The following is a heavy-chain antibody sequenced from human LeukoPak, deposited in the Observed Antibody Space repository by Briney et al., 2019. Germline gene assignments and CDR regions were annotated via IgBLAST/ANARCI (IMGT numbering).Heavy chain of an antibody. CDR1: GFTFSSYA. D-gene: IGHD5-18*01. CDR2: ISGSGGST. V-gene: IGHV3-23*01. CDR3: AKDGSGYSYGCIDY. Sequence: GGSLRLSCAASGFTFSSYAMSWVRQAPGKGLEWGSAISGSGGSTYYADSVKGRFTISRDNSKNTLYLQMNSLRAEDTAVYYCAKDGSGYSYGCIDYWGQGTLVTVSS. J-gene: IGHJ4*02.